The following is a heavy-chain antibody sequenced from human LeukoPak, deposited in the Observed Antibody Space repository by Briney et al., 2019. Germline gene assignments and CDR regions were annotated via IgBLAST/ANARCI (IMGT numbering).Heavy chain of an antibody. Sequence: GGSLRLSCAASGFTFSDYYMSWIRQAPGKGLEWVSYISSSGSYTNYADSVKGRFTISRDNTKNTLYLQMNSLRAENTAVYYCAKDGRQYSSGWSTDYWGQGTLVTVSS. J-gene: IGHJ4*02. CDR3: AKDGRQYSSGWSTDY. CDR1: GFTFSDYY. V-gene: IGHV3-11*05. CDR2: ISSSGSYT. D-gene: IGHD6-19*01.